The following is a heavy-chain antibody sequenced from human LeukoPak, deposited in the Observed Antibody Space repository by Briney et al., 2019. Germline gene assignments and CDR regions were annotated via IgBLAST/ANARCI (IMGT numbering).Heavy chain of an antibody. CDR2: INPNGGST. CDR1: GYTLTSHY. Sequence: GASVKVSCKASGYTLTSHYMHWVRQAPGQGLEWMGTINPNGGSTSYAQRFQGRVTMTRDTSTSTVYMELSSLRSEDTAVYYCARGGSTGIFDYWGQGTLVTVSS. J-gene: IGHJ4*02. D-gene: IGHD1-1*01. CDR3: ARGGSTGIFDY. V-gene: IGHV1-46*01.